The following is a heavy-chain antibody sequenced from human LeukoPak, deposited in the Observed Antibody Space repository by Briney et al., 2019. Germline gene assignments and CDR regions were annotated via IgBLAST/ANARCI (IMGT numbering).Heavy chain of an antibody. CDR3: ARGRGTLYSSSWYNWFDH. Sequence: SETLSLTCAVYGGSFSGYYWSWIRQPPGKGLEWIGEINHSGSTNYNPSLKSRVTISVDTSKNQFSLKLSSVTAADTAVYYCARGRGTLYSSSWYNWFDHWGQGTLVTVSS. CDR1: GGSFSGYY. D-gene: IGHD6-13*01. J-gene: IGHJ5*02. V-gene: IGHV4-34*01. CDR2: INHSGST.